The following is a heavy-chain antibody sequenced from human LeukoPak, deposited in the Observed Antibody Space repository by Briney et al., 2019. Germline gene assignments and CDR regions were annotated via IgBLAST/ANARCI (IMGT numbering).Heavy chain of an antibody. Sequence: SETLSLTCTVSGGSISSYYWSWIRQPPGKGLEWIGYIYYSGSTNYNPSLKSRVTISVDTSKNQFSLKLSSVTAADTAVYYCARARGSYYPFFDYWGQGTLVTVSS. D-gene: IGHD1-26*01. CDR1: GGSISSYY. J-gene: IGHJ4*02. CDR3: ARARGSYYPFFDY. CDR2: IYYSGST. V-gene: IGHV4-59*01.